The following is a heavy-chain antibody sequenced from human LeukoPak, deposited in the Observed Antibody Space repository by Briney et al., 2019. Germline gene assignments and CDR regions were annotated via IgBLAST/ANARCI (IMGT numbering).Heavy chain of an antibody. CDR3: TRGGELMNF. V-gene: IGHV4-61*02. CDR1: GGSVNSGNYY. CDR2: IYTSGSN. D-gene: IGHD1-26*01. Sequence: SETLSLTCTVSGGSVNSGNYYWTWIRQPAGKRLEWIGRIYTSGSNNYNPSLKSRVTISINASKNQFSLRLSSVTPADTAVYYCTRGGELMNFWGQGTLVTVSS. J-gene: IGHJ4*02.